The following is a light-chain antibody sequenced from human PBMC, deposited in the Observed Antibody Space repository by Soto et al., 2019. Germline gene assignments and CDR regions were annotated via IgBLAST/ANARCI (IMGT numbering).Light chain of an antibody. CDR2: VVS. V-gene: IGLV2-14*03. CDR1: SRDIGAYDY. CDR3: SSFADSSARDYV. Sequence: QSALTQPASVSGSPGQSVTISCTGTSRDIGAYDYVSWYQQHPGGVPKLLIYVVSSRPSGVSSRFSGSKSGNTASLTISGLQADDESHYYCSSFADSSARDYVFGGGTKLTVL. J-gene: IGLJ1*01.